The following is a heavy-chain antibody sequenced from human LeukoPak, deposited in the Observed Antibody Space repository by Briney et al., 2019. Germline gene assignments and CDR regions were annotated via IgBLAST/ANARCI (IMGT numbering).Heavy chain of an antibody. D-gene: IGHD6-19*01. CDR2: ISSSGRTI. J-gene: IGHJ6*04. V-gene: IGHV3-11*04. CDR3: ARDQADLSSGWRPYYYYYGMDV. Sequence: GGSLRLSCVASGFTFSDYYISWIRQPPGKWLEWVSYISSSGRTIYYAESGKGRVTISRAHAKNSLYLQMNRLRAEDTAVYYCARDQADLSSGWRPYYYYYGMDVWGKGTTVTVSS. CDR1: GFTFSDYY.